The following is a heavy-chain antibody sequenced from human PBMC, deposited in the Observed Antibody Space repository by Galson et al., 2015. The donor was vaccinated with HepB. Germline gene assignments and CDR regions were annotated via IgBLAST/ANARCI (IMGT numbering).Heavy chain of an antibody. D-gene: IGHD6-19*01. CDR1: GFSLSNARMG. J-gene: IGHJ4*02. CDR2: LFSNDEK. V-gene: IGHV2-26*01. CDR3: ARSYSSGWYFDY. Sequence: PALVKPTQTLTLTCTVSGFSLSNARMGVSWIRQPPGKALEWLAHLFSNDEKSYSTSLKSRLTISKETSKSPVVLTMTNMDPVDTATYYCARSYSSGWYFDYWGQGTPVTVSS.